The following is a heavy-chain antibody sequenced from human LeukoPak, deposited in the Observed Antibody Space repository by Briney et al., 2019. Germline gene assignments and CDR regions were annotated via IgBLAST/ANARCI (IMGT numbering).Heavy chain of an antibody. CDR1: GGTFSSYA. CDR2: IIPIFGTA. Sequence: SVKVSCKASGGTFSSYAISWVRQAPGQGLEWMGGIIPIFGTANYAQKFQGRVTITADKSTSTAYMELSSLRSEDTAVYYCARSVDYGDYVPDAFDIWGQGTMVTASS. J-gene: IGHJ3*02. CDR3: ARSVDYGDYVPDAFDI. D-gene: IGHD4-17*01. V-gene: IGHV1-69*06.